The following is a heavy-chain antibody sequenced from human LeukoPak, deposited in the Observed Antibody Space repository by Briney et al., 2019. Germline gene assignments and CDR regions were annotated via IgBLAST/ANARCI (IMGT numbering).Heavy chain of an antibody. J-gene: IGHJ4*02. Sequence: PGGSLRLSCAASRFTFSTYWMHWVRQAPGKGLVWVSRINSDGSSTGYADSVKGRFTISRDNAKNTLYLQMNSLRAEDTAVYYCAKDVYDILTGYYKGGGLDYWGQGTLVTVSS. CDR3: AKDVYDILTGYYKGGGLDY. V-gene: IGHV3-74*01. CDR1: RFTFSTYW. D-gene: IGHD3-9*01. CDR2: INSDGSST.